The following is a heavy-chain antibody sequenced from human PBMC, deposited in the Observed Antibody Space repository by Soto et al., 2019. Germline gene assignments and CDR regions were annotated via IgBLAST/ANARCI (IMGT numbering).Heavy chain of an antibody. CDR3: ARKGYGVAFDA. V-gene: IGHV1-2*02. CDR1: GYIFTDYY. CDR2: INPATGAT. D-gene: IGHD5-18*01. Sequence: ASVKVSCKASGYIFTDYYLHWVRQAPGQGLEWMGWINPATGATKFKQNFEGRLSLTRDTSKSTGFMDLSRLKSDDSATYYCARKGYGVAFDAWAQGTLVIVSS. J-gene: IGHJ3*01.